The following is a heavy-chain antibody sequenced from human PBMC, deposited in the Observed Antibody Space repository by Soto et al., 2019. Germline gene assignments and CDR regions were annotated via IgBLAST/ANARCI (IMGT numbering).Heavy chain of an antibody. V-gene: IGHV4-61*08. CDR1: GGSVSRGDYY. J-gene: IGHJ5*02. Sequence: PSETLSITCTVSGGSVSRGDYYWSWIRQPPGKGLEWIGYIYYSGSTNYNPSLKSRVSISLDTSKNQFSLRLTSVTAADTAVYYCAIIPVDPCTMNWFHPWGQGXLVS. D-gene: IGHD3-3*01. CDR2: IYYSGST. CDR3: AIIPVDPCTMNWFHP.